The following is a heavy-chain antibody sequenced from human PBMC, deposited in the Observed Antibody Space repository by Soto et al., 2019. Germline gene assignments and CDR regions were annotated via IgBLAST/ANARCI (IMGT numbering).Heavy chain of an antibody. J-gene: IGHJ6*02. V-gene: IGHV1-69*08. CDR1: GGTFNTFS. D-gene: IGHD3-22*01. CDR2: IIPILAMP. CDR3: AKEPEYSSAWYGMDV. Sequence: QVQLVQSGAEVKKPGSSVKVSCKASGGTFNTFSVTWVRQAPGQGLEWMGRIIPILAMPNYSHKFQGRVTMTADKSANTAYMDLSRLPSDDTAVYYCAKEPEYSSAWYGMDVWGHGTTVTVS.